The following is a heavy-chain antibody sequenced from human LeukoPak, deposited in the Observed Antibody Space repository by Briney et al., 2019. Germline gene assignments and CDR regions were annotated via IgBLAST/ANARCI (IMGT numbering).Heavy chain of an antibody. Sequence: AGGSLRLSCAASGFTFSSYGMHWVRQAPGKGLEWVAVISYDGSNKYYADSVKGRFTISRDNSKNTLYLQMNSLRAEDTAVYYCARGADNYYYYRYMDVWGKGTTVTVSS. CDR3: ARGADNYYYYRYMDV. V-gene: IGHV3-30*03. CDR2: ISYDGSNK. J-gene: IGHJ6*03. D-gene: IGHD1-1*01. CDR1: GFTFSSYG.